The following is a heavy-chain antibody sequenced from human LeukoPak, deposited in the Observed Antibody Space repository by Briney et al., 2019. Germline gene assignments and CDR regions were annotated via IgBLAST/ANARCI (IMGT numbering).Heavy chain of an antibody. CDR1: GFTFSSYG. Sequence: GGSLRLSCAASGFTFSSYGMHWVRQAPGKGLEWVAFIRYDGSNKYYADSVKGRFTISRDNSKNTLYLQMNSLRAEDTAVYYCAKARYFGSDYFDYWGQGTLVTVSS. D-gene: IGHD3-9*01. CDR3: AKARYFGSDYFDY. J-gene: IGHJ4*02. CDR2: IRYDGSNK. V-gene: IGHV3-30*02.